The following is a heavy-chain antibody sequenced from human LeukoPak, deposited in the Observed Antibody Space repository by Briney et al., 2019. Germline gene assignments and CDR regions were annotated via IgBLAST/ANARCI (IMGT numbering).Heavy chain of an antibody. J-gene: IGHJ4*02. V-gene: IGHV3-23*01. CDR1: GFAFSNFD. CDR3: AKRGSYFGDFDY. D-gene: IGHD3-10*01. Sequence: PGGSLRLSCAASGFAFSNFDMSWVRQAPGKGLEWVSAISGSGESTYYAESLKGRFTISRDNSKNTLYLQMNGLRVEDTAIYYCAKRGSYFGDFDYWGQGTLLTVPS. CDR2: ISGSGEST.